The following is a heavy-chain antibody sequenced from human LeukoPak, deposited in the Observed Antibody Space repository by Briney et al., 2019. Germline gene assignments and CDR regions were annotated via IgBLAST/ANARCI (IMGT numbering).Heavy chain of an antibody. CDR1: GGSISSYY. J-gene: IGHJ4*02. V-gene: IGHV4-59*01. CDR2: IYYSGST. CDR3: ARGKGYFDY. Sequence: SETLSLTCTVSGGSISSYYWSWIRQPPGKGQEWIGYIYYSGSTNYNPSLKSQVTISVDTSKNQFSLNLKSVTAADTAVYYCARGKGYFDYWGQGTLVTVSS.